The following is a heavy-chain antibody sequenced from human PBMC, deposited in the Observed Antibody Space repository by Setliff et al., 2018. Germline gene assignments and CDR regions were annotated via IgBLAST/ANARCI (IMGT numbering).Heavy chain of an antibody. CDR1: GYTFSRYG. Sequence: ASVKVSCKASGYTFSRYGISWVRQAPGQGLEWMGWISVYNGYIVYAQKLQGRVTMTTDTSTSTAYMELRSLTFDDTAVYYCARDDGRAAVAEWFFDSWGQGSLVTVSS. V-gene: IGHV1-18*01. J-gene: IGHJ4*02. CDR2: ISVYNGYI. CDR3: ARDDGRAAVAEWFFDS. D-gene: IGHD3-3*01.